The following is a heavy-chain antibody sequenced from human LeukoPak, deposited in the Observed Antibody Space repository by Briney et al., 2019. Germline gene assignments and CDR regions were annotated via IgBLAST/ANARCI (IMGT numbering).Heavy chain of an antibody. J-gene: IGHJ5*02. CDR2: IYPGDSDT. V-gene: IGHV5-51*03. Sequence: GGVLKISCKGSGFSLTRYWNGMVCPMPGKRLEWMGIIYPGDSDTRYSPSFQGQVTISADKSISTAYLQWSSLKASDTAMYYCAGGYCSGGSCYWFDPWGQGTLVTVPS. D-gene: IGHD2-15*01. CDR3: AGGYCSGGSCYWFDP. CDR1: GFSLTRYW.